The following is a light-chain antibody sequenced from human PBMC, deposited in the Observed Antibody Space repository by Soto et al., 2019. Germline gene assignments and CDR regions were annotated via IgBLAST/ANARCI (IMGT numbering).Light chain of an antibody. CDR2: LNSDGSH. J-gene: IGLJ3*02. CDR3: QTWGTGPWV. Sequence: QSVLTQSPSASASLGASVKLTCTLSSGHSSYAIAWHQQQPEKGPRYLMKLNSDGSHNKGDGIPDRFSGSSSGAERYLTISSLQSEDEADYCQTWGTGPWVFGGGTKLTVL. CDR1: SGHSSYA. V-gene: IGLV4-69*01.